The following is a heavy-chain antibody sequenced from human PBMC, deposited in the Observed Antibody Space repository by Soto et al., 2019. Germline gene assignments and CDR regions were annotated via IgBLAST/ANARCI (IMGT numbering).Heavy chain of an antibody. D-gene: IGHD2-15*01. J-gene: IGHJ4*02. Sequence: QVQLVQSGAEVKKPGSSVKVSCKASGGTFSSYAISWVRQAPGQGLEWMGGIIPIFGTANYAQKFQGRVTITADESTSTAYMGLSSLRSEDTAVYYCAREAGSEYCSGGSCYWGNFDYWGQGTLVTVSS. V-gene: IGHV1-69*01. CDR2: IIPIFGTA. CDR1: GGTFSSYA. CDR3: AREAGSEYCSGGSCYWGNFDY.